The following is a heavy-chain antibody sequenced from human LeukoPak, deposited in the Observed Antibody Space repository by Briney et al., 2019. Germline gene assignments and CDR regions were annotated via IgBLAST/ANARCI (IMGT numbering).Heavy chain of an antibody. Sequence: SVKVSCKASGGTFSSYAISWVRQAPGQGLEWMGGIIPIFGTANYAQKFQGRVTITTDESTSTAYMELSSLRSEDTAVYYCARGGSSSWHQGNAFDIWGQGTMVTVSS. D-gene: IGHD6-13*01. CDR1: GGTFSSYA. CDR2: IIPIFGTA. J-gene: IGHJ3*02. V-gene: IGHV1-69*05. CDR3: ARGGSSSWHQGNAFDI.